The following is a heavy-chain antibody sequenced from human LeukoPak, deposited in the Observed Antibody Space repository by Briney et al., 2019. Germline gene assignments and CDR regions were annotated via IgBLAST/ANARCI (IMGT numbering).Heavy chain of an antibody. Sequence: SETLSLTCTVSGGSISSGNYFWSWIRQHPGKGLEWIGYIYHSGSTYYNPSLKSRVTVSADTSKNQFSLKLSSVTATDAAVYYCASQPARASSAIFDCWGQGTLVTVSS. V-gene: IGHV4-30-4*08. J-gene: IGHJ4*02. CDR3: ASQPARASSAIFDC. CDR1: GGSISSGNYF. D-gene: IGHD6-25*01. CDR2: IYHSGST.